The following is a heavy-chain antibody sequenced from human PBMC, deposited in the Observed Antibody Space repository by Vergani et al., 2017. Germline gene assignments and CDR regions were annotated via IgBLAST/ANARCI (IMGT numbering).Heavy chain of an antibody. CDR1: GFSFSGYG. Sequence: QVQSVESGGGVVQPGGSLRLLCVAFGFSFSGYGIHWVRPGPGKGPEWLAFIGYYGNKKNYAGSVKGRFPISRDNSRNVLSLQMNSPRAEDTAVYHCVKGFVVFEPLADYFDYWGQGTLVTVAS. D-gene: IGHD1-14*01. CDR3: VKGFVVFEPLADYFDY. J-gene: IGHJ4*02. V-gene: IGHV3-30*02. CDR2: IGYYGNKK.